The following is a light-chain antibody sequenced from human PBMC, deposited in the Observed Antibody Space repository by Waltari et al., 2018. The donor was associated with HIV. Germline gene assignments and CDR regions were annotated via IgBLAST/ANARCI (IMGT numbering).Light chain of an antibody. CDR2: NNN. CDR1: SSTIGTYS. Sequence: QSVLTQPPSASGTPGQRVTISCSGGSSTIGTYSVNWYQPVPGTAPKLLIYNNNQCPSGVPDRFSGSKSGTSASLAISGLQSEDEADYYCATWEHRLNGPIFGGGTRLTVL. V-gene: IGLV1-44*01. CDR3: ATWEHRLNGPI. J-gene: IGLJ2*01.